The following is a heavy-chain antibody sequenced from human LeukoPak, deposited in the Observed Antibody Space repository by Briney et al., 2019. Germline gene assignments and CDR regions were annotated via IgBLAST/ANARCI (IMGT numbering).Heavy chain of an antibody. CDR2: IDKKDKGYATAT. Sequence: GGSLRLSCAASGFNFSGSAIHWVRQSSGKGLEWVGQIDKKDKGYATATAYAASVKGRFTISRDDSINTVYLQMKSLKTEDTALYYRTRDSGTYNWFDPWGQGTLVTVSS. V-gene: IGHV3-73*01. CDR1: GFNFSGSA. J-gene: IGHJ5*02. CDR3: TRDSGTYNWFDP. D-gene: IGHD1-26*01.